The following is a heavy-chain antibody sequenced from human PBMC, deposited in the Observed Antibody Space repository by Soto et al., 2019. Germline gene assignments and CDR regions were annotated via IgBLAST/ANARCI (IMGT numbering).Heavy chain of an antibody. CDR1: GFTVSSNY. J-gene: IGHJ6*02. CDR2: IYSGGST. V-gene: IGHV3-53*02. CDR3: ARDVVGAGPFPYNYYGMDV. Sequence: EVQLVETGGGLIQPGGSLRLSCAASGFTVSSNYMSWVRQAPGKGLEWVSVIYSGGSTYYADSVKGRFTISRDNSKNTLYIQMNSLRAEDTAVYYCARDVVGAGPFPYNYYGMDVWGQGTTVTVSS. D-gene: IGHD2-15*01.